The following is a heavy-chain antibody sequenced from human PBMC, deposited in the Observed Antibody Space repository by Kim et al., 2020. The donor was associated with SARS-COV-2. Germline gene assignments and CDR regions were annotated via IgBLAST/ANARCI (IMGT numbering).Heavy chain of an antibody. CDR1: GFTFSSYG. J-gene: IGHJ4*02. CDR2: ISYDGSNK. Sequence: GGSLRLSCAASGFTFSSYGMHWVRQAPGKGLEWVAVISYDGSNKYYADSVKGRFTISRDNSKNTLFLQMNGLRAEDTAVYYCAREIGFGELFNWGQGTLV. D-gene: IGHD3-10*01. CDR3: AREIGFGELFN. V-gene: IGHV3-33*05.